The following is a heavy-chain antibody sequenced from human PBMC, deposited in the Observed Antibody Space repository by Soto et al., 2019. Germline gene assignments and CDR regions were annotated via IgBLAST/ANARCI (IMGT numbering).Heavy chain of an antibody. J-gene: IGHJ4*02. D-gene: IGHD3-16*01. CDR2: ISGSGGST. CDR1: GFTFSSYA. CDR3: AKVSGGPLMITFGGVIILGLDY. Sequence: EVQLLESGGGLVQPGGSLRLSCAASGFTFSSYAMSWVRQAPGKGLEWVSAISGSGGSTYYADSVKGRFTISRDNSKNTLYLRMNSLRAEDTAVYYCAKVSGGPLMITFGGVIILGLDYWGQGTLVTVSS. V-gene: IGHV3-23*01.